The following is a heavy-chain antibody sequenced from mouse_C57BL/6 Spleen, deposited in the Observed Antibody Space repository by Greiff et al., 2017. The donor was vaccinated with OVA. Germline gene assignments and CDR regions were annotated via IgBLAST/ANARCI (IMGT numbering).Heavy chain of an antibody. J-gene: IGHJ1*03. V-gene: IGHV1-18*01. Sequence: EVKLVESGPELVKPGASVKIPCKASGYTFTDYNMDWVKQSHGKSLEWIGDINPNNGGTIYNQKFKGKATLTVDKSSSTAYMELRSLTSEDTAVYYGARGDYYGSAPWYFDVWGTGTTVTVSS. CDR2: INPNNGGT. CDR1: GYTFTDYN. CDR3: ARGDYYGSAPWYFDV. D-gene: IGHD1-1*01.